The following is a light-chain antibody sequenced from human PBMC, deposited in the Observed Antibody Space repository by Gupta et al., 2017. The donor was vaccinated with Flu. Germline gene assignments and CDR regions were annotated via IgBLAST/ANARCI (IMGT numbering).Light chain of an antibody. Sequence: EIVMTQSPATLSVSPGERVTVSCRASQSVVTDVAWYQQKPGQAPRLLIHGASSRAPGVPARFSASGSGTESTLTISILQSEYFAVYYCQHYNNWPPTFGQGTKVEIK. J-gene: IGKJ1*01. CDR3: QHYNNWPPT. V-gene: IGKV3-15*01. CDR2: GAS. CDR1: QSVVTD.